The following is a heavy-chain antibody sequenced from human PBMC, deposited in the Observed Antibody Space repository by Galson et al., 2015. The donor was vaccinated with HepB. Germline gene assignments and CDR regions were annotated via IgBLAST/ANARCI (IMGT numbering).Heavy chain of an antibody. V-gene: IGHV3-21*01. D-gene: IGHD6-19*01. CDR3: ARDGAQWLAQYYFDY. CDR1: GFTFSSYS. J-gene: IGHJ4*02. Sequence: SLRLSCAASGFTFSSYSMNWVRQAPGKGLEGVSSISSSSSHIYYEESVKGRFTISRDNAKNSLYLQMNSLRAEDTAVYYCARDGAQWLAQYYFDYWGQGALVTVSS. CDR2: ISSSSSHI.